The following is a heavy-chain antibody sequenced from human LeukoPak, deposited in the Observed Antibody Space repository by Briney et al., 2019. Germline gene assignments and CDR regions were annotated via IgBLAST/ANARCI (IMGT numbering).Heavy chain of an antibody. J-gene: IGHJ4*02. CDR2: TSSSGTTT. D-gene: IGHD1-14*01. CDR3: ARDPSKGRTMSNYFDY. CDR1: GFTFSSYS. V-gene: IGHV3-48*01. Sequence: QPGGSLRLSCAASGFTFSSYSMNWVRQAPGKGLEWVSFTSSSGTTTYYADSVKGRFTISRDNAKNSLYLQMNSLRAEDTAVYYCARDPSKGRTMSNYFDYWGQGTLVTVSS.